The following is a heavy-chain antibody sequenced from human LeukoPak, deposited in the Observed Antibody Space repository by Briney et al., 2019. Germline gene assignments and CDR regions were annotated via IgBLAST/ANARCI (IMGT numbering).Heavy chain of an antibody. D-gene: IGHD3-10*01. CDR1: GFTFDDYG. CDR3: ARKGYYGSGTYLDY. Sequence: GGSLRLSCAASGFTFDDYGMSWVRQAPGRGLEWVSGINWNGDRTGYADSVRGRFTISRDNAKNSLYLQMNSLRAEDTALYYCARKGYYGSGTYLDYWGQGTLVTVSS. J-gene: IGHJ4*02. V-gene: IGHV3-20*04. CDR2: INWNGDRT.